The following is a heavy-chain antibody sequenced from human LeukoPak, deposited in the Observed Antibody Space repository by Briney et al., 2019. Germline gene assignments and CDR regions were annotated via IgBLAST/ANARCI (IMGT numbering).Heavy chain of an antibody. J-gene: IGHJ4*02. V-gene: IGHV3-53*01. D-gene: IGHD3-22*01. CDR2: IYSGGST. Sequence: GGSLRLSCAASGFTVSSNYMSWVRQAPGKGLEWVSVIYSGGSTYYADSVKGRFTTSRDNSKNTLYLQMNSLRAEDTAVYYCAKDSYYDSSGAYYFDYWGQGTLVTVSS. CDR3: AKDSYYDSSGAYYFDY. CDR1: GFTVSSNY.